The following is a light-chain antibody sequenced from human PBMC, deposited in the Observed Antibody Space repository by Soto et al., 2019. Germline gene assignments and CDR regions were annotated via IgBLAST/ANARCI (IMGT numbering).Light chain of an antibody. Sequence: VLTQSPATLSLSPGERATLSCRASQTVSSFLAWYQQKPGQAPRLLIHDSSDRATGIPARFSGSGSGTDFTLTISSLETADVAVYYCQQRSNCPLTFGGGTRVEI. J-gene: IGKJ4*01. CDR3: QQRSNCPLT. V-gene: IGKV3-11*01. CDR2: DSS. CDR1: QTVSSF.